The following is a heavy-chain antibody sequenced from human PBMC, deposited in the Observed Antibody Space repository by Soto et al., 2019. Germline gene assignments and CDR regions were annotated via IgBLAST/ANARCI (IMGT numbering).Heavy chain of an antibody. J-gene: IGHJ4*02. D-gene: IGHD1-1*01. V-gene: IGHV4-31*03. CDR1: GGSISSGGTGSY. Sequence: QVQLQESGPGLVKPSQTLSLTCTVSGGSISSGGTGSYWTWIRQLPGKGLEWIGYIYYPGNTYYNPSLTSRPTISIDKSENQFFLTLATVTAADAAVYFCARGHVAYKVRYWGQGTLVTVSS. CDR2: IYYPGNT. CDR3: ARGHVAYKVRY.